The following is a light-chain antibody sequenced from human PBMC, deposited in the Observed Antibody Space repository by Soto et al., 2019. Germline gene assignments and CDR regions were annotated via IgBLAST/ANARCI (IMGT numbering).Light chain of an antibody. V-gene: IGKV3-20*01. CDR1: QSVSSSY. Sequence: EIVLTQSPGTLSLSPGERATLSCRASQSVSSSYLAWYQQKPGQAPRLLIYGASSRATGIPDRFSGSGSGTEFTLAISRLEPEDFAVYYCQQSGSSPYTFGQGTKLEIK. CDR2: GAS. J-gene: IGKJ2*01. CDR3: QQSGSSPYT.